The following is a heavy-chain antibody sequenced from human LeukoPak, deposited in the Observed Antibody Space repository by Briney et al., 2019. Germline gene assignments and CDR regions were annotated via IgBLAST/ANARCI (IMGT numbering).Heavy chain of an antibody. CDR3: ATNTGTVFDY. CDR2: IYYLGDT. D-gene: IGHD7-27*01. Sequence: SETLSLTCTVSGASISSSDYWGWIRQTPGKGLEWIGSIYYLGDTYYNASLKSRVTISLDKSKNQFSLNVTSVTAADTAVYYCATNTGTVFDYWGQGALVTVSS. J-gene: IGHJ4*02. CDR1: GASISSSDY. V-gene: IGHV4-39*07.